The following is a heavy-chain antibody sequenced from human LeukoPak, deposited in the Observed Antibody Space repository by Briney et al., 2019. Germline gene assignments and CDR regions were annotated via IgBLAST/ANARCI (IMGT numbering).Heavy chain of an antibody. D-gene: IGHD3-22*01. CDR3: ARRIYDTSGDYMDV. CDR1: GYSFTNYW. Sequence: GESPKTFCRGSGYSFTNYWNGWVRQMPGEGLEGMVSIYPGDSDTKYSPSFQGRVTISADKSISTSYLQWSSLKASDTAMYYCARRIYDTSGDYMDVWGKGTTVTVSS. J-gene: IGHJ6*03. V-gene: IGHV5-51*01. CDR2: IYPGDSDT.